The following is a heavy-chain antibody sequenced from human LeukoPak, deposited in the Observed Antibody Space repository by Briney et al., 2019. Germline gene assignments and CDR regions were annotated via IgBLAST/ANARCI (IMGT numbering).Heavy chain of an antibody. J-gene: IGHJ4*02. V-gene: IGHV4-4*07. D-gene: IGHD3-16*01. CDR1: GGSISSYY. CDR2: IYTSGST. Sequence: SETLSLTCTVSGGSISSYYWSWIRQPPGKGLEWIGRIYTSGSTNYNPSLKSRVTMSVDTSKNQFYLKLSSVTAPDTAVYYCARDPSYVAGYFDYWGQGTQVTVSS. CDR3: ARDPSYVAGYFDY.